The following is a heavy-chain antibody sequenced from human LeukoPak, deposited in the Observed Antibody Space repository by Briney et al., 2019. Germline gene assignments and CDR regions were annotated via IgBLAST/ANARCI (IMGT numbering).Heavy chain of an antibody. CDR2: INPNSGGT. Sequence: ASVKVSCKASGYTFTEYYMHWVRQAPGQGLEWMGWINPNSGGTKYEQKFQGRVTMTRDTSISTAYMELSRLRSDDTAVHYCARYGQNWYFALWGRGTLVTVSS. CDR1: GYTFTEYY. D-gene: IGHD4-17*01. CDR3: ARYGQNWYFAL. J-gene: IGHJ2*01. V-gene: IGHV1-2*02.